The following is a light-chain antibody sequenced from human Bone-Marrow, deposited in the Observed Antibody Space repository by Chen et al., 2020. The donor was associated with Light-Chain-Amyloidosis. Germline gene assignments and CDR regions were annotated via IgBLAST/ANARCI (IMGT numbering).Light chain of an antibody. CDR1: QTVGGY. J-gene: IGKJ4*01. V-gene: IGKV3-11*01. CDR3: QQRSNWPLT. Sequence: EIVLPQYTATLSLSRGERATLSCRASQTVGGYLAWYQQKPGQVPRLLIYDASIRVTGIPARFSGSGSGTDFTLTISSLEPEDFAVYYCQQRSNWPLTFGGGTKVEIK. CDR2: DAS.